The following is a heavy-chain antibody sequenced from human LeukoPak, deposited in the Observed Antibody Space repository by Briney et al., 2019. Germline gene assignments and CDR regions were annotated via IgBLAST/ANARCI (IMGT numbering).Heavy chain of an antibody. CDR1: GGTFNSYA. D-gene: IGHD6-13*01. CDR3: ARGGYSSSWLSWFDP. V-gene: IGHV1-69*13. Sequence: ASVTVSCKASGGTFNSYAISWVRQDPGQGLEWMGGIIPIFGTANYAQKFQGRVTITADESTSTAYMKLSSLRSEDPAVYYCARGGYSSSWLSWFDPWGQGTLVTVSS. J-gene: IGHJ5*02. CDR2: IIPIFGTA.